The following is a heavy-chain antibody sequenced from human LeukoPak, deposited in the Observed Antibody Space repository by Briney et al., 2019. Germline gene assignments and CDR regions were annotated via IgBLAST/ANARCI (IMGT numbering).Heavy chain of an antibody. CDR3: ARAYTEVYYYDSSGRKGGDY. J-gene: IGHJ4*02. CDR1: GFTISSYS. V-gene: IGHV3-21*01. D-gene: IGHD3-22*01. Sequence: SGGSLRLSCAASGFTISSYSMNSVRQAPGKGLEWVSSISSSSSYIYYADSVKGRFTISRDNAKNSLYLQMNSLRAEDTAVYYCARAYTEVYYYDSSGRKGGDYWGQGTLVTVSS. CDR2: ISSSSSYI.